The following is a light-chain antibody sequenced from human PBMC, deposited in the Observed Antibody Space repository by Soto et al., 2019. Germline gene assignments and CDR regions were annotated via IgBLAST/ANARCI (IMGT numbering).Light chain of an antibody. CDR3: QQYINLWT. J-gene: IGKJ1*01. CDR1: QVIRNE. CDR2: STS. V-gene: IGKV3D-15*01. Sequence: MTQSPASLCASVGYRVTITGPASQVIRNELHWHQQKPSPAPRLLIFSTSRRGPGIPDRFSGSGSGTDFTLTISSLQSEDFAVYYCQQYINLWTFGQGTKVDIK.